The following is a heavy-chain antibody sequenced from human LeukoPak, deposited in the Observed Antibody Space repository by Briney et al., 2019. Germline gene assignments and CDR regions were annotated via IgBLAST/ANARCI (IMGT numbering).Heavy chain of an antibody. CDR2: IYYSGST. D-gene: IGHD6-13*01. V-gene: IGHV4-59*12. J-gene: IGHJ4*02. CDR1: GGSISSYY. Sequence: SETLSLTCTVSGGSISSYYWSWIRQPPGKGLEWIGYIYYSGSTNYNPSLKSRVTISVDTSKNPFSLKLSSVTAADTAVYYCARFSSIAAAFDYWGLGTLVTVSS. CDR3: ARFSSIAAAFDY.